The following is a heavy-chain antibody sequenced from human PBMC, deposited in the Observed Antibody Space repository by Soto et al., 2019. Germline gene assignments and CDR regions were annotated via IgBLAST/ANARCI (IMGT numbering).Heavy chain of an antibody. CDR3: ARVDPPFEDLNHYYYYHYMDV. J-gene: IGHJ6*03. Sequence: SETLSLTCTVSGGSISSYYWSWIRQPPGKGLEWIGYIYYSGSTNYNPSLKSRVTISVDTSKNQFSLKLSSVTAADTAVYYCARVDPPFEDLNHYYYYHYMDVWGKGTTVTVSS. V-gene: IGHV4-59*01. CDR2: IYYSGST. CDR1: GGSISSYY.